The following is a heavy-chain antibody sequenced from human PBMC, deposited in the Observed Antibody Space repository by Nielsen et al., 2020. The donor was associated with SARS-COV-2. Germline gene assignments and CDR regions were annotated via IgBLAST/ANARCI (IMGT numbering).Heavy chain of an antibody. CDR2: INAGDGHT. V-gene: IGHV1-3*01. J-gene: IGHJ4*02. CDR1: GTTFSSYA. D-gene: IGHD5-18*01. CDR3: ARSPYNYASPLDR. Sequence: ASVKVSCKTSGTTFSSYAINWVRQAPGQRLECMGWINAGDGHTKYSQNFQGRVTITRDTSAGTVYMELTNLRSEDTAVYYCARSPYNYASPLDRWGQGTLVTVSS.